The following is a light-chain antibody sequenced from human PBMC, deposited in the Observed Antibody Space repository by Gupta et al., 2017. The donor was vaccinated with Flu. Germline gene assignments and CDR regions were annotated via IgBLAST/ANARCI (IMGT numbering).Light chain of an antibody. Sequence: QSALTQPASVSGSPGQSITISCTGSSSDLGVCNFISWYQQHPGKAPKLIIYEVTNRPSGVSDRFSGSKSGNTAALTISGLQAEDEADYYCNSYTSSSPPFVFGTGTKVTVL. J-gene: IGLJ1*01. V-gene: IGLV2-14*01. CDR3: NSYTSSSPPFV. CDR1: SSDLGVCNF. CDR2: EVT.